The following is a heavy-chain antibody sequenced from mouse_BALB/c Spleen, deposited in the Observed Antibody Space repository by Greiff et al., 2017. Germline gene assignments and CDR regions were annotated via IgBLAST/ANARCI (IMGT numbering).Heavy chain of an antibody. CDR2: ISYSGST. J-gene: IGHJ2*01. D-gene: IGHD2-4*01. Sequence: DVKLQESGPGLVKPSQSLSLTCTVTGYSITSDYAWNWIRQFPGNKLEWMGYISYSGSTSYNPSLKSRISITRDTSKNQFFLQLNSVTTEDTATYYCSMITTWGQGTTLTVSS. CDR1: GYSITSDYA. V-gene: IGHV3-2*02. CDR3: SMITT.